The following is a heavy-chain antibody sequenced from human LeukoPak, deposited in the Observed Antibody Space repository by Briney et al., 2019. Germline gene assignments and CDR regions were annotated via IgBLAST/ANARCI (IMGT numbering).Heavy chain of an antibody. Sequence: GGSLRLSCAASGFTFSTYTIHWVRQAPGKGLEWVAVISNDGHFKYYADSVKGRFTISRDNSKSALFLQMNSLTIEDTAVYYCARETRLPHNDILINRRAFDIWGQGTILTVSS. D-gene: IGHD3-9*01. J-gene: IGHJ3*02. CDR2: ISNDGHFK. CDR1: GFTFSTYT. CDR3: ARETRLPHNDILINRRAFDI. V-gene: IGHV3-30-3*01.